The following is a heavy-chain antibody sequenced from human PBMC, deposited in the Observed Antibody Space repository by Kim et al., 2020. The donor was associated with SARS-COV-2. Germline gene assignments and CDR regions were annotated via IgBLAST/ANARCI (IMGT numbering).Heavy chain of an antibody. J-gene: IGHJ3*02. Sequence: GGSLRLSCVGSGFTFSSYSLNWVRQAPGMGPEWLSYISSSHTIYFADSVKGRFTISRDNAKNSLYLQMNSLRDEDTAVYYCARDVSNSVAHDAFKIWGQGTMGIVSS. D-gene: IGHD2-8*01. CDR2: ISSSHTI. V-gene: IGHV3-48*02. CDR1: GFTFSSYS. CDR3: ARDVSNSVAHDAFKI.